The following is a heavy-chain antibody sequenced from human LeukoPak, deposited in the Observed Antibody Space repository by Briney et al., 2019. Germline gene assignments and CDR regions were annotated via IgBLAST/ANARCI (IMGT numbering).Heavy chain of an antibody. CDR1: GGSISSYY. Sequence: NPSETLSLTCTVSGGSISSYYWSWIRQPPGKGLEWIGYIYYSGGTNYNPSLKSRVTISVDTSKNQFSLKLSSVTAADTAVYYCARDGRSVGVDAFDIWGQGTMVTVSS. V-gene: IGHV4-59*01. J-gene: IGHJ3*02. CDR2: IYYSGGT. D-gene: IGHD3-10*01. CDR3: ARDGRSVGVDAFDI.